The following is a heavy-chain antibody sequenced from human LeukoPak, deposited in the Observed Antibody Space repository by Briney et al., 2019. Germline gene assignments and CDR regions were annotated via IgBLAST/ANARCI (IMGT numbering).Heavy chain of an antibody. Sequence: ETLSLTCTVSGGSISSGGYYMSWVRQAPGKGLEWVSVIYSGGSTYYADSVKGRFTISRDNSKNTLYLQMNSLRAEDTAVYYCARDLHTMQPNYYYYYGMDVWGQGTTVTVSS. D-gene: IGHD5-24*01. J-gene: IGHJ6*02. CDR3: ARDLHTMQPNYYYYYGMDV. V-gene: IGHV3-53*01. CDR1: GGSISSGGYY. CDR2: IYSGGST.